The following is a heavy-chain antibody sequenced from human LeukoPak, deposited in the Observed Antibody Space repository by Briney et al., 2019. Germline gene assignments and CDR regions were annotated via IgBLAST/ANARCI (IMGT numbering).Heavy chain of an antibody. Sequence: GGSLRLSCAASGFTFSSYDMHGVRQATGKGLELVSAIGTAGDTYYPGSVKGRVTISRENAKNSLYLQMTSLRAGDTAVYYCARGPLQGPIVYWGQGPLVTVSS. CDR2: IGTAGDT. CDR1: GFTFSSYD. V-gene: IGHV3-13*01. J-gene: IGHJ4*02. D-gene: IGHD4-11*01. CDR3: ARGPLQGPIVY.